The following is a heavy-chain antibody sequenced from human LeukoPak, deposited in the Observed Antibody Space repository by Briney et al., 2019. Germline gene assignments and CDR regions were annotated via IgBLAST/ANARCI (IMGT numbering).Heavy chain of an antibody. CDR3: ARSPGGNARTWFDY. V-gene: IGHV1-3*02. CDR1: GYTFTNYA. J-gene: IGHJ4*02. CDR2: TNGATGNT. Sequence: ASVKVSCKASGYTFTNYALHWVRQAPGQRLEWMGWTNGATGNTRFSQDFQGRLTITIDTSASIAYMDLSSLRSEDTAVYYCARSPGGNARTWFDYWGQGTLVTVSS. D-gene: IGHD4-23*01.